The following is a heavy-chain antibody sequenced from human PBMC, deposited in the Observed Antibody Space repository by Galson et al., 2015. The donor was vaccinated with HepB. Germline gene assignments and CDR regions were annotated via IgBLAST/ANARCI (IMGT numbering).Heavy chain of an antibody. CDR2: ISAYNGNT. Sequence: FTSYGISWVRQAPGQGLEWMGWISAYNGNTNYAQKLQGRVTMTTDTSTSTAYMELRSLRSDDTAVYYCARNPKSITMIVGEDYWGQGTLVTVSS. CDR1: FTSYG. CDR3: ARNPKSITMIVGEDY. D-gene: IGHD3-22*01. J-gene: IGHJ4*02. V-gene: IGHV1-18*04.